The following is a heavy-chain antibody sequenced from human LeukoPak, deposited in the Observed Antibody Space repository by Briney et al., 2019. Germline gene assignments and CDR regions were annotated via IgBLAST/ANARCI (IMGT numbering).Heavy chain of an antibody. D-gene: IGHD5-24*01. Sequence: GASLRLSCAASGFTFDDYTMHWVRQAPGKGLEWVSLISWDGGSTHYADSVKGRFTISRDNSKNSLYLQMNSLRTEDTALYYCAIDLGDGYNPDYWGQGTLVTVSS. J-gene: IGHJ4*02. CDR3: AIDLGDGYNPDY. CDR2: ISWDGGST. CDR1: GFTFDDYT. V-gene: IGHV3-43*01.